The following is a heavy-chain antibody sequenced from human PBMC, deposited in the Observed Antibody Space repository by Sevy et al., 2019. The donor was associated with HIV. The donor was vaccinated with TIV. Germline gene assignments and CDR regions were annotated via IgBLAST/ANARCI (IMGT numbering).Heavy chain of an antibody. CDR2: IYPGDSDT. D-gene: IGHD3-22*01. CDR1: GYGFTSYW. CDR3: ARKHYYDSSGYYPNFDY. J-gene: IGHJ4*01. V-gene: IGHV5-51*01. Sequence: GESLKISCKGSGYGFTSYWIGWVRQMPGKGLEWMGTIYPGDSDTRYSPSFQGQVTISADKSISTAYLQWSSLKASDTAMYYCARKHYYDSSGYYPNFDYWGHGTLVTVSS.